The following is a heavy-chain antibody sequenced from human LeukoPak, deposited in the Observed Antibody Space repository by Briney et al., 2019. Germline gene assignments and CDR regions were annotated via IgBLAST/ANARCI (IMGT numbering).Heavy chain of an antibody. CDR3: ASSSALRITIFGVVIH. V-gene: IGHV3-21*01. D-gene: IGHD3-3*01. CDR1: GFAFSSYS. Sequence: SGGSLRLSCAASGFAFSSYSMNWVRQAPGKGLEWVSSISSSSSYIYYADSVKGRFTISRDNAKNSLYLQRNSLRAEDTAFYYCASSSALRITIFGVVIHWGQGTLVTVSS. CDR2: ISSSSSYI. J-gene: IGHJ1*01.